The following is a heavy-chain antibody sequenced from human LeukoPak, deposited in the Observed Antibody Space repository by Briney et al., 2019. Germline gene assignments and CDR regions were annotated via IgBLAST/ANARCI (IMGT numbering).Heavy chain of an antibody. CDR2: INHSGST. Sequence: SETLFLTCAVYGGSFSGYYWSWIRQPPGEGVEWIGEINHSGSTNYNPSLKSRVTISVDTSKNQFSLKLSSVTAADTAVYYCARVVYDILTGYYSGVDYWGQGTLVTVSS. CDR3: ARVVYDILTGYYSGVDY. D-gene: IGHD3-9*01. V-gene: IGHV4-34*01. CDR1: GGSFSGYY. J-gene: IGHJ4*02.